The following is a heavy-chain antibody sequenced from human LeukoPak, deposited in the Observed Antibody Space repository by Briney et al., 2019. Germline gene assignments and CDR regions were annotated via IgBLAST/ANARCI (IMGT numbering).Heavy chain of an antibody. CDR1: GYTFTDYS. CDR2: INPNSGGT. D-gene: IGHD6-19*01. Sequence: ASVKVSCKASGYTFTDYSMHWVRQAPGQGLEWMGWINPNSGGTNYAQKFQGRVTMTRDTSISTAYTELSRLRSDDTAVYYCARDRYSSGWVPVDYWGQGTLVTVSS. CDR3: ARDRYSSGWVPVDY. V-gene: IGHV1-2*02. J-gene: IGHJ4*02.